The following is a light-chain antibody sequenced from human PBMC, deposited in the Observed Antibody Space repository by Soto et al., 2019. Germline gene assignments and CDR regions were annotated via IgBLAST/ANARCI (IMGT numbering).Light chain of an antibody. CDR2: WAS. V-gene: IGKV4-1*01. CDR1: QSVLDSPNNKHY. Sequence: DIVMTQSPDSLAVSLGERATINCKSSQSVLDSPNNKHYLAWYQQKSGQPPKLLIYWASTRESGVPDRFSGSGYGTDFTLTISSLQAEDVAVYYCQQYYSTSYTFGQGTKLEIK. J-gene: IGKJ2*01. CDR3: QQYYSTSYT.